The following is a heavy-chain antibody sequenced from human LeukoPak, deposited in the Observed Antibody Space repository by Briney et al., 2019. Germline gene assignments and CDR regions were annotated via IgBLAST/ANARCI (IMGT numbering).Heavy chain of an antibody. CDR3: ARDRDILTGFYYYGMDV. Sequence: PGTSLRLSCAASAFTFSSYGMHWVRQTPGKRLEWVALISYDGSNKYYTDSVKGRFTISRDNSKNTLYLQINSLRAEDTAVYFCARDRDILTGFYYYGMDVWGQGTTVTVSS. V-gene: IGHV3-30*03. CDR1: AFTFSSYG. CDR2: ISYDGSNK. D-gene: IGHD3-9*01. J-gene: IGHJ6*02.